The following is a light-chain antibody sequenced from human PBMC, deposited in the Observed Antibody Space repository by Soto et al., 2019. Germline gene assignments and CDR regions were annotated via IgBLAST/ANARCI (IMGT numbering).Light chain of an antibody. Sequence: QSVLTQPPSASGSPGQSVTISCTGTSSDVGRYNYVSWYQQHPGKVPKVLIFEVNKRPSGVPDRFSGSKSGNTASLTVSGLQADDDADYYCSSYAGTFYVLGTGTKVTVL. J-gene: IGLJ1*01. CDR1: SSDVGRYNY. CDR2: EVN. CDR3: SSYAGTFYV. V-gene: IGLV2-8*01.